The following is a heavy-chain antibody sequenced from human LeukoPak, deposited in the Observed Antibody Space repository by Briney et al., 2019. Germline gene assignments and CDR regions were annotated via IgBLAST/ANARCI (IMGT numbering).Heavy chain of an antibody. CDR3: ARYSMGLFDY. D-gene: IGHD2/OR15-2a*01. CDR2: IYSGGST. CDR1: GFTFSSYA. J-gene: IGHJ4*02. Sequence: GGSLRLPCAASGFTFSSYAMSWVRQAPGKGLQWVSVIYSGGSTYYADSVKGRFTISRDNSKNTLYLQMNSLRAEDTAVYYCARYSMGLFDYWGQGTLVTVSS. V-gene: IGHV3-53*01.